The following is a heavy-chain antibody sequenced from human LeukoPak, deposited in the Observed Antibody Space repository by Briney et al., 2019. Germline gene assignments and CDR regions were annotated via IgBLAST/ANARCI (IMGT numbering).Heavy chain of an antibody. D-gene: IGHD1-26*01. V-gene: IGHV3-64*01. CDR1: GFTFSSYA. J-gene: IGHJ3*02. CDR2: ISSNGGST. Sequence: SGGSLRLSCAASGFTFSSYAMHWVRQAPGKGLEYVSAISSNGGSTYYANSVKGRFTISRDNSKNTLYLQMGSLRSEDTAVYYCATPIGGSYFNAFDIWGQGTMVTVSS. CDR3: ATPIGGSYFNAFDI.